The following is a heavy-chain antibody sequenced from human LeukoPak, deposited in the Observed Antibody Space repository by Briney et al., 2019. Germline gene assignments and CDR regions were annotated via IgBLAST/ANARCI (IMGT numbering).Heavy chain of an antibody. D-gene: IGHD1-26*01. CDR3: ARLTHSGSYYYYYYMDV. CDR2: IYPGDSDT. Sequence: GESLKISCKGSGYSFTSYWIGWVRQMPRKGLEWMGIIYPGDSDTRYSPSFQGQVTISADKSISTAYLQWSSLKASDTAMYYCARLTHSGSYYYYYYMDVWGKGTTVTVSS. J-gene: IGHJ6*03. CDR1: GYSFTSYW. V-gene: IGHV5-51*01.